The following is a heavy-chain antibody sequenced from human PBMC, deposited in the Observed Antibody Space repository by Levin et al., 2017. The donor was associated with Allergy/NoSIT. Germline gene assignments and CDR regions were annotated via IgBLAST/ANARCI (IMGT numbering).Heavy chain of an antibody. Sequence: SETLSLTCTVSGGSISSSSYYWGWIRQPPGKGLEWIGSIYYSGSTYYNPSLKSRVTISVDTSKNQFSLKLSSVTAADTAVYYCARQVGVVIQYYCDYWGQGTLVTVS. CDR1: GGSISSSSYY. V-gene: IGHV4-39*01. CDR2: IYYSGST. D-gene: IGHD3-3*01. CDR3: ARQVGVVIQYYCDY. J-gene: IGHJ4*02.